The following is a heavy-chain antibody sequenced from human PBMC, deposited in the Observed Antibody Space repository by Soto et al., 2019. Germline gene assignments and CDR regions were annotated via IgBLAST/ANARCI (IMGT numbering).Heavy chain of an antibody. D-gene: IGHD3-22*01. CDR3: ARNNYYDSSGYYQYYFDY. Sequence: QVQLVQSGAEVKKPGSSVKVSCKASGGTFSSYAISWVRQAPGQGLEWMGGIIPIFGTANYAQKFQGRVTITADESTITAYMELSSLRSDDTAVYYCARNNYYDSSGYYQYYFDYWGQGTLVTVSS. J-gene: IGHJ4*02. CDR1: GGTFSSYA. CDR2: IIPIFGTA. V-gene: IGHV1-69*01.